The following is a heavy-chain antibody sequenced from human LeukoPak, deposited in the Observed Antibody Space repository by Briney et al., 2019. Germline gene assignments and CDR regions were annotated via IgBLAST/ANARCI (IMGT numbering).Heavy chain of an antibody. J-gene: IGHJ4*02. CDR3: ARDLAGTTGFDY. D-gene: IGHD1-7*01. Sequence: SETLSLTCTVSGGSISSYYLSWIRQPQGKGLEWIGYIYYSGSTNYNPSLKSRVTISVDTSKNQFSLKLSSVTAADTAVYYCARDLAGTTGFDYWGLRTLVTVSS. CDR1: GGSISSYY. V-gene: IGHV4-59*01. CDR2: IYYSGST.